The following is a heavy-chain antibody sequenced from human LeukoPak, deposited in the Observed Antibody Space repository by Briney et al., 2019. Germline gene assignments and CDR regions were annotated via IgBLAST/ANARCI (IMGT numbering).Heavy chain of an antibody. CDR2: ISSSGNTI. D-gene: IGHD6-6*01. CDR3: ARGPSIAARYDAFDI. V-gene: IGHV3-48*03. Sequence: GGSLRLSCAASEFTFTSYELNWVRQAPGKGLEWVSYISSSGNTISYADSVKGRFTISRDNAKNSLYLQVISLRAEDTAVYYCARGPSIAARYDAFDIWGQGTMVAVSS. CDR1: EFTFTSYE. J-gene: IGHJ3*02.